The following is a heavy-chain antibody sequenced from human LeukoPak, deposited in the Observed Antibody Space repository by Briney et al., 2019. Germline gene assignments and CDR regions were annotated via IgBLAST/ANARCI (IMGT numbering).Heavy chain of an antibody. CDR2: ISSSGSTI. J-gene: IGHJ4*02. V-gene: IGHV3-48*03. CDR3: ARLYSSSSGLRASDY. D-gene: IGHD6-6*01. Sequence: GGSLRLSCAASGFTFSSYEMNWVRQAPGKGLEWVSYISSSGSTIFYADSVKGRFTISRDNAKNSLYLQMNSLRAEDTAVYYCARLYSSSSGLRASDYWGQGTLVTVSS. CDR1: GFTFSSYE.